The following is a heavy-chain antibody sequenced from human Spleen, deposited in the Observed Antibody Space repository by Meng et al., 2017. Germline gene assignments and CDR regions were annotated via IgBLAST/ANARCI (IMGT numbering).Heavy chain of an antibody. D-gene: IGHD4-11*01. CDR1: GGSVSNYNYF. J-gene: IGHJ4*02. V-gene: IGHV4-61*01. CDR2: AYYRGST. CDR3: ARGPTTMAHDFDY. Sequence: SETLSLTCSVSGGSVSNYNYFWTWIRQPPGKGLEWVGYAYYRGSTNYNPSLESRVSISLDTSKNQFSLKLSSVTAADSAVYYCARGPTTMAHDFDYWGQGTLVTVSS.